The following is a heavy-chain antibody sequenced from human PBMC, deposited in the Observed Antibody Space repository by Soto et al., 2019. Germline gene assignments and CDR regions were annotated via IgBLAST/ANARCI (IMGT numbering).Heavy chain of an antibody. J-gene: IGHJ4*02. CDR1: GYTFTSYD. Sequence: ASVKVSCKASGYTFTSYDIYWVRQATGQGLEWMGWMNPNTGDSGYAQKFQGRVTMTSDTSISTAHMELSSLRSEDTAVYYCARRAETNGWNGFGADKYYFDFWGQGTLVTVSS. V-gene: IGHV1-8*01. D-gene: IGHD1-1*01. CDR3: ARRAETNGWNGFGADKYYFDF. CDR2: MNPNTGDS.